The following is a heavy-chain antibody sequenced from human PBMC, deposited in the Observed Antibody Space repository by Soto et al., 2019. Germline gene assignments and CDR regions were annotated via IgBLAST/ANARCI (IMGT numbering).Heavy chain of an antibody. Sequence: GGSLRRSCAASGFTVSNYDMHWVRQVTGKGLEWVSGITTAGDTYYPGSVKGRFTISREKAKNSLYLQMNSLSAGDTAVYYCARELHGGNSDMDVCGQATTVT. V-gene: IGHV3-13*01. CDR2: ITTAGDT. CDR3: ARELHGGNSDMDV. CDR1: GFTVSNYD. J-gene: IGHJ6*02.